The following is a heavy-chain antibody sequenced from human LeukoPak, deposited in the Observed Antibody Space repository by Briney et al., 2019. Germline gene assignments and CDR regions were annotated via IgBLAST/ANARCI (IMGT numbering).Heavy chain of an antibody. CDR3: VKGGLYYYDSSGYNC. CDR1: GFTFITFA. V-gene: IGHV3-64D*09. D-gene: IGHD3-22*01. J-gene: IGHJ4*02. Sequence: GGSLRLSCSASGFTFITFAMHWVRQAPGKGLEFVSAISSNGGSTYYADSVEGRFTISRDNSKNTLYLQMSSLRAEDTAVYYCVKGGLYYYDSSGYNCWGQGTLVTVSS. CDR2: ISSNGGST.